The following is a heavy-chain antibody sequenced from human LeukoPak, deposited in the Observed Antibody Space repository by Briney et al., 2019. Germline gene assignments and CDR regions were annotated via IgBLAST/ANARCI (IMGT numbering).Heavy chain of an antibody. D-gene: IGHD2-2*01. V-gene: IGHV3-23*01. J-gene: IGHJ5*02. CDR2: IGGSGTNT. CDR3: AKALFSQTSWFDP. Sequence: GSRRLSCAASGFTFSSYTMNWVSQAPGKGLEWVSAIGGSGTNTYYTDSVKGRFTVSRDNSKNTQYLQMNSLRGEDTAVYYCAKALFSQTSWFDPCGQGALVADSS. CDR1: GFTFSSYT.